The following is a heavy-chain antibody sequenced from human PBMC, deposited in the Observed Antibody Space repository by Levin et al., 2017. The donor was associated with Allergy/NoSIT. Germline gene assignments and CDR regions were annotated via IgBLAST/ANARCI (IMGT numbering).Heavy chain of an antibody. CDR1: GFTFSSYA. CDR2: ISYDGANT. CDR3: ARRSGLQYSRSPGAFDI. Sequence: QPGGSLRLSCAASGFTFSSYAMHWVRQAPGKGLEWVAIISYDGANTYYADSVKGRFTISRDNSKNTLFVQMNSLRAEDTAVYYCARRSGLQYSRSPGAFDIWGQGTMVSVSS. J-gene: IGHJ3*02. D-gene: IGHD6-6*01. V-gene: IGHV3-30-3*01.